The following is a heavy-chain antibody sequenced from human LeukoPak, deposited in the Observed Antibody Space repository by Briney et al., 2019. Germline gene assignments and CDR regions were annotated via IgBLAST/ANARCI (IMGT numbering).Heavy chain of an antibody. CDR1: GFTFSDYY. CDR3: AREGSSASGQDWYAFDI. V-gene: IGHV1-2*02. D-gene: IGHD5-12*01. CDR2: MYFNSGAT. Sequence: APVSVSCKASGFTFSDYYVQWVRQVPGQGLEWVGWMYFNSGATRYAPKFQGRVTLTGDTSINTVYMELVSLGSDDTAMYYCAREGSSASGQDWYAFDIWGQETMVTVSS. J-gene: IGHJ3*02.